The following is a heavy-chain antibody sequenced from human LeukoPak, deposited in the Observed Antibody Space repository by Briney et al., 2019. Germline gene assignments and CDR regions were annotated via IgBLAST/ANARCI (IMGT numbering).Heavy chain of an antibody. CDR1: GFTFSSYS. D-gene: IGHD1-26*01. Sequence: GGSLRLSCAASGFTFSSYSMNWVRQAPGKGLEWVSSISSSSSYIYYADSVKGRFTISRDNAKNTLYLQVNSLRAEDTAVYYCSKGGKWDVTPFDYWGQGTLVTVSS. J-gene: IGHJ4*02. CDR2: ISSSSSYI. CDR3: SKGGKWDVTPFDY. V-gene: IGHV3-21*04.